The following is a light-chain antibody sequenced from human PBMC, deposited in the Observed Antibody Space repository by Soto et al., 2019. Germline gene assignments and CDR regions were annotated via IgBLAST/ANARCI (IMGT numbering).Light chain of an antibody. CDR2: LGS. J-gene: IGKJ2*01. CDR1: QSLLHSNGYNY. CDR3: MQAAYT. Sequence: DIVMTQSPLSLAVTPGEPASISCRSSQSLLHSNGYNYLDWYLQKPGQSPQILIYLGSNRASGVPDRFSGSGSGTEFTLKISRVEAEDVGVYYCMQAAYTFCQGTKLEIK. V-gene: IGKV2-28*01.